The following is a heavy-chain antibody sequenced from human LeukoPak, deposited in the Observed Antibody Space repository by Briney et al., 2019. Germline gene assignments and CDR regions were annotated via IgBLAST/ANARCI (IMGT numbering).Heavy chain of an antibody. CDR2: ISSSSSYI. J-gene: IGHJ3*02. D-gene: IGHD6-19*01. CDR3: ARASPSSGWAGNAFDI. Sequence: GGSLRLSCAASGFTFSSYSMNWVRQAPGKGLEWVSSISSSSSYIYYADSVEGRFTISRDNAKNSLYLQMNSLRAEDTAVYYCARASPSSGWAGNAFDIWGQGTMVTVSS. CDR1: GFTFSSYS. V-gene: IGHV3-21*01.